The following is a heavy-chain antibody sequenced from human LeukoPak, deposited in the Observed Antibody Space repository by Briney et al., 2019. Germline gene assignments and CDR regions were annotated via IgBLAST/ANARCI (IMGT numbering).Heavy chain of an antibody. CDR2: IIPIFGTA. Sequence: SVKVSCKASGGTFSSYAISWVRQAPGQGLEWMGGIIPIFGTANYAQKFQGRVTITANESTSTAYMELSSLRSEDTAVYYCAKTKRAVAGTGYFDYWGQGTLVTVSS. D-gene: IGHD6-19*01. CDR3: AKTKRAVAGTGYFDY. V-gene: IGHV1-69*13. J-gene: IGHJ4*02. CDR1: GGTFSSYA.